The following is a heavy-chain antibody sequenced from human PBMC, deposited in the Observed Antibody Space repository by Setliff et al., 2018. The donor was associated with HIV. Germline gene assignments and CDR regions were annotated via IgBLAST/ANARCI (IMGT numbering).Heavy chain of an antibody. Sequence: GGSLRLSCVGSGFTFKTYSMNWVRQAPGKGLEWLSYIKTDGGTTYDADSVEGRFTISRDNAKNSLYLQMDNLTVDDTAVYFCARGRCSDAACFFDYWG. V-gene: IGHV3-48*01. CDR1: GFTFKTYS. J-gene: IGHJ4*01. CDR2: IKTDGGTT. D-gene: IGHD3-16*01. CDR3: ARGRCSDAACFFDY.